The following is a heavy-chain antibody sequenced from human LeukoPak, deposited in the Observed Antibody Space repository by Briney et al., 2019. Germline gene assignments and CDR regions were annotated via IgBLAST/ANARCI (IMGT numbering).Heavy chain of an antibody. Sequence: GGSLRLSCAASGFTFSSYGMHWVRQAPGKGLEWVAVISYDGSNKYYADSVKGRFTISRDNSKNTLDLQMNSLRAEDTAVYYCAGGNWGDYYYYGMDVWAKGPRSPSP. CDR2: ISYDGSNK. D-gene: IGHD4-23*01. CDR3: AGGNWGDYYYYGMDV. V-gene: IGHV3-30*03. J-gene: IGHJ6*02. CDR1: GFTFSSYG.